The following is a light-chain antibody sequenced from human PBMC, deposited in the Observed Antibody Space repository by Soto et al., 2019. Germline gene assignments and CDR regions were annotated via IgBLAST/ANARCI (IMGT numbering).Light chain of an antibody. CDR3: QSYDTGLRGLV. Sequence: QSVLTQPPSVSGAPGQRVTISCTGSSSNFGAGYDVHWYQRLPGTAPKLLIYNNNNRPSGVPDRFSSSKSDTSASLAITGLQAEDGADYYCQSYDTGLRGLVFGGGTKLTVL. J-gene: IGLJ2*01. CDR1: SSNFGAGYD. CDR2: NNN. V-gene: IGLV1-40*01.